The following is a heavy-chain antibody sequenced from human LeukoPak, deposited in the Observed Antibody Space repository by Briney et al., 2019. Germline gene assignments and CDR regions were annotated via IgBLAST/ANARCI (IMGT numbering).Heavy chain of an antibody. CDR1: GGIFSSYT. Sequence: SEKVSCKASGGIFSSYTISWVRQAPGQGLEWMGRIIPLLGVANYAQKFQRRVTIIADKSTSTAYMELSSLRSEYTAVYYCARDDTDSAYADGDYLGQGTLVTVSP. CDR2: IIPLLGVA. CDR3: ARDDTDSAYADGDY. V-gene: IGHV1-69*04. D-gene: IGHD5-12*01. J-gene: IGHJ4*02.